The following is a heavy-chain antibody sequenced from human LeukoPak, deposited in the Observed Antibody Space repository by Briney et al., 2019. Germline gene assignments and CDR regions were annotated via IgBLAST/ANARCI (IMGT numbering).Heavy chain of an antibody. CDR1: GGSISSYY. CDR2: MYYSGST. CDR3: VRGSTLRHYQY. V-gene: IGHV4-59*08. J-gene: IGHJ4*02. D-gene: IGHD3-16*01. Sequence: PSETLSLTCTVSGGSISSYYCSWIRQPPGKGLEWIGYMYYSGSTNYNPSLKSRVTISVDMSKNQFSLKLSSVTAADTAVYYCVRGSTLRHYQYWGQGTLVTVSS.